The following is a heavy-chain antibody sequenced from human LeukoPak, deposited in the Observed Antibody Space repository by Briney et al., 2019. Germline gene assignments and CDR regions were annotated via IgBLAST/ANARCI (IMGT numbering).Heavy chain of an antibody. J-gene: IGHJ4*02. CDR2: ISSTSSTM. D-gene: IGHD3-10*01. CDR1: KFTFSDYY. Sequence: SGGSLRLSCAASKFTFSDYYMSWIRQAPGKGLEWVSYISSTSSTMYYADSVEGRFTISRDNAKNSLYLQMNSLRAEDTAIYYCARCGDGLPCDFDYWGQGTLVTVSS. CDR3: ARCGDGLPCDFDY. V-gene: IGHV3-11*04.